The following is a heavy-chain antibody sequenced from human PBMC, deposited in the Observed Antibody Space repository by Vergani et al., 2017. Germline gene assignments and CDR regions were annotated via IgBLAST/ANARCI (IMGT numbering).Heavy chain of an antibody. CDR3: VKDHMGASFVGTNHNDY. J-gene: IGHJ4*02. CDR2: ISSSSSPI. V-gene: IGHV3-48*01. Sequence: EVQLVESGGGLVQRGGSLRLSCAASGFPFSSYSMNCVRQAPGKGLEWVSYISSSSSPIYYANSVQGRFTISRDNAKNSLYLQMNSLRTEDTAVYYCVKDHMGASFVGTNHNDYWGQGTLVTVSS. D-gene: IGHD1-26*01. CDR1: GFPFSSYS.